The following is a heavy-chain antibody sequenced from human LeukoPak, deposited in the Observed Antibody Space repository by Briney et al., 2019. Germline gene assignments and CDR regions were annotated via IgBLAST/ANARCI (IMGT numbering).Heavy chain of an antibody. D-gene: IGHD6-19*01. CDR1: GFTFDDYA. CDR2: ISWNSGSI. J-gene: IGHJ4*02. CDR3: AKGRRGSEIAVFSY. Sequence: GRSLRLSCAASGFTFDDYAMHWVRQAPGKGLEWVSGISWNSGSIGYADSVKGRFTISRDNSKNTLYLQMNSLRAEDTAVYYCAKGRRGSEIAVFSYWGQGTLVTVSS. V-gene: IGHV3-9*01.